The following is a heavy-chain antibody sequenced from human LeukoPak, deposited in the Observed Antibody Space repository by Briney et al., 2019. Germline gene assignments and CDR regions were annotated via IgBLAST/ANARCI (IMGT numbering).Heavy chain of an antibody. J-gene: IGHJ4*01. Sequence: GGSLTLSCAASGCTFGSYGMHWVRQAAGKGPEWVAGIWYDGSNKYYADSVNRGFTHSRDNSNTTLFLQINSLRGDETPVYYCPRGYDTPDYWRQGTLVTVSS. CDR3: PRGYDTPDY. CDR1: GCTFGSYG. V-gene: IGHV3-33*01. D-gene: IGHD3-3*01. CDR2: IWYDGSNK.